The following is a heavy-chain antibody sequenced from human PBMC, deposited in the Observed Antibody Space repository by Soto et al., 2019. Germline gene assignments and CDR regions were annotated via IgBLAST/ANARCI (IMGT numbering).Heavy chain of an antibody. Sequence: QVQLVQSGAEVKKPGSSVKVSCKASGGTFSSYAISWVRQAPGQGLEWMGGIIPIFGTANYAQKFQGRVTITADEATSDDYLELGSLRSEDTAVYYCARDGAMVRGGSGGIANWFDPWGQGTLVTVSS. CDR1: GGTFSSYA. D-gene: IGHD3-10*01. J-gene: IGHJ5*02. CDR2: IIPIFGTA. CDR3: ARDGAMVRGGSGGIANWFDP. V-gene: IGHV1-69*01.